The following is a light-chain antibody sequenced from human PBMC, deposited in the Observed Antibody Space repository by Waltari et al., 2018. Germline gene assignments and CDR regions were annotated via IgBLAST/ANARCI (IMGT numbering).Light chain of an antibody. CDR1: SSDVGAYAS. J-gene: IGLJ1*01. CDR3: SSYTGTSYV. V-gene: IGLV2-8*01. CDR2: GVS. Sequence: QSALTQPPSASGSLGQSVTISCTGTSSDVGAYASVSWFQQHPGKAPKRMTWGVSKRPSVVPGRFSGSKAGNTASLTVSGLQSEDEADYYCSSYTGTSYVFGPGTQVTVL.